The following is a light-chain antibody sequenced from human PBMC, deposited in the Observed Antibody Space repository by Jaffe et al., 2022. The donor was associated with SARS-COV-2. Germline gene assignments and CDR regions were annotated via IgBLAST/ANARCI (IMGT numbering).Light chain of an antibody. CDR3: QQSYNTPFT. J-gene: IGKJ3*01. Sequence: DIQMTQSPSSLSASVGDRVTITCRASQSISSYLNWYQQKPGKAPKLLIYGASSLQSGVPSRFSGSGSGTDFTLTISSLQPEDFATYYCQQSYNTPFTFGPGTKVDIK. CDR2: GAS. V-gene: IGKV1-39*01. CDR1: QSISSY.